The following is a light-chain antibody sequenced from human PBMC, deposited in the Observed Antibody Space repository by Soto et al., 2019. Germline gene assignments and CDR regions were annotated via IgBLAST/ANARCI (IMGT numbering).Light chain of an antibody. CDR2: DAS. V-gene: IGKV1-33*01. J-gene: IGKJ5*01. CDR1: QTISRY. CDR3: QHFANLPMT. Sequence: DIQMTQSPSTLSGSVGYRVTITCRASQTISRYLNWYQHKEGEAPKLLIYDASNLETGVPSRFSGSGSGTDFTLTISSLQPQDIATYYCQHFANLPMTFGQGTRLEIK.